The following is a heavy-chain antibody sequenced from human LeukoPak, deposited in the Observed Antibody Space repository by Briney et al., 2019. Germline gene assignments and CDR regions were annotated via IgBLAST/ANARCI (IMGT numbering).Heavy chain of an antibody. CDR3: AHSKGAPSMIAVAGTFGY. V-gene: IGHV3-30*04. J-gene: IGHJ4*02. Sequence: GGSLRLSCAASGFTFSSYAMHWVRQAPGKGLEWVAVISYDGSNKYYADSVKGRFTISRDNSKNTLYLQMNSLRAEDTAVYYCAHSKGAPSMIAVAGTFGYWGQGTLVTVSS. CDR2: ISYDGSNK. D-gene: IGHD6-19*01. CDR1: GFTFSSYA.